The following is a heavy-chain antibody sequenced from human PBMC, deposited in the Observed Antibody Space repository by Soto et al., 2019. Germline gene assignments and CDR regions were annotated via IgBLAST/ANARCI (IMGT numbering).Heavy chain of an antibody. V-gene: IGHV1-18*01. CDR2: ISGYNGNT. J-gene: IGHJ6*02. D-gene: IGHD2-8*02. CDR1: DNTFTHYG. Sequence: GASVKVSCKFSDNTFTHYGINWVRQAPGQGLEWMGWISGYNGNTKYAQKFQDRVTMTADTSTRTAFMEVRSLTSDDTGVYFCAATGGNYFGLDVWGQGTTVTVSS. CDR3: AATGGNYFGLDV.